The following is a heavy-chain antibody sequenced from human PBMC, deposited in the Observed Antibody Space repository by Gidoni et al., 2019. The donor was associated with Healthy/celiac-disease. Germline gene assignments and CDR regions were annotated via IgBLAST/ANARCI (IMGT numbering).Heavy chain of an antibody. V-gene: IGHV3-30*18. CDR1: GFTFSSYG. Sequence: QVQLVESGGGVVQPGRSLRLSCAASGFTFSSYGMHWVRQAPGKGLEWVAVISYDGSNKYYADSVKGRFTISRDNSKNTLYLQMNSLRAEDTAVYYCAKAFMKQPPGIYYYYYYMDVWGKGTTVTVSS. D-gene: IGHD3-16*01. CDR2: ISYDGSNK. J-gene: IGHJ6*03. CDR3: AKAFMKQPPGIYYYYYYMDV.